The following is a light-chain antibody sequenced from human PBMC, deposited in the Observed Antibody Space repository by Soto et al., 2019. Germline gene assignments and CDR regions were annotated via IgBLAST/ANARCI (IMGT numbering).Light chain of an antibody. J-gene: IGLJ1*01. CDR2: DVS. V-gene: IGLV2-14*01. Sequence: QSVLTQPASVSGSPGQSITISCTGTISDVGGYDYVSWYHQHPGKAPKLMIYDVSNRPSGVSNRFSGSKSGNTASLTISGLQADDEADYYCSSYTTSSTYVFGTGTKVPS. CDR1: ISDVGGYDY. CDR3: SSYTTSSTYV.